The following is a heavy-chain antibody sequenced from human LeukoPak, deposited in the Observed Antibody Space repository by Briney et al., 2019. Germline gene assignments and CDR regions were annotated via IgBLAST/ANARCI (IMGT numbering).Heavy chain of an antibody. J-gene: IGHJ4*02. CDR3: ARAGSSLVDFDY. Sequence: GSLRLSCAASGFTFSTYAMHWVRQAPGKGLEWVATIWYDGSKEYYADSVKGRFTISRDNPKNTLYLQMNSLRVDDTAVYFCARAGSSLVDFDYWGQGTLVTVSS. CDR2: IWYDGSKE. D-gene: IGHD1-26*01. V-gene: IGHV3-33*01. CDR1: GFTFSTYA.